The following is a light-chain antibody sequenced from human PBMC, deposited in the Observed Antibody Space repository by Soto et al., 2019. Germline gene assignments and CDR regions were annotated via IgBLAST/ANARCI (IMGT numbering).Light chain of an antibody. Sequence: QSALTQPRSVSGSPGQSVTISCTGTSSDVGGYNDVSWYQQHPGKAPKLMIYDVSKRPSGVPDRFSGSKSGNTASLTISGLQAEDEADYYCCSYAGSSMVFGGGTKLTVL. J-gene: IGLJ3*02. CDR2: DVS. V-gene: IGLV2-11*01. CDR1: SSDVGGYND. CDR3: CSYAGSSMV.